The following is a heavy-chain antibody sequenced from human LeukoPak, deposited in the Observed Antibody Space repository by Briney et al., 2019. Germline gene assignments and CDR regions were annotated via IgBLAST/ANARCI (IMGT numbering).Heavy chain of an antibody. CDR3: ARRGGDMPARGFMDV. D-gene: IGHD3-16*01. Sequence: PGGSLRLSCAASGFTFSSYEMNWVRQAPGKGLEWVSYISSSGSTIYYADSVKGRFTISRDNAKNSLYLQMNSLRAEDTAVYYCARRGGDMPARGFMDVWGKGTTVTVSS. V-gene: IGHV3-48*03. J-gene: IGHJ6*03. CDR1: GFTFSSYE. CDR2: ISSSGSTI.